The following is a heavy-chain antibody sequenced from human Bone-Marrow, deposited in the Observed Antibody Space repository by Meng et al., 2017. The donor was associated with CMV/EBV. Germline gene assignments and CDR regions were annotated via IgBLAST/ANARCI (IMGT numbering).Heavy chain of an antibody. CDR1: GGTFSSYA. CDR3: ARDAIAAHSWLFDP. D-gene: IGHD6-6*01. CDR2: IIPIFGTA. J-gene: IGHJ5*02. V-gene: IGHV1-69*05. Sequence: SVKVSCKASGGTFSSYAISWVRQAPGQGLEWMGGIIPIFGTANYAQKFQGRVTITTDESTSTAYMELSSMRSEDTAVYYCARDAIAAHSWLFDPWGEGTLVTVSS.